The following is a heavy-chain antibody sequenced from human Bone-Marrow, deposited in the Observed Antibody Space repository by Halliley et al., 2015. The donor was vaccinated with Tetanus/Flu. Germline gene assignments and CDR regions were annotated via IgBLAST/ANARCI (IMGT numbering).Heavy chain of an antibody. CDR2: TQHTVNT. J-gene: IGHJ4*02. V-gene: IGHV4-38-2*01. CDR3: ARHPRTGDSRNYNFPL. Sequence: LRLSCPVSGYSISRDYYWSWIRQAPGRGLEWLGTTQHTVNTYYNPSLRSRLTLPLDISKEQFSLKLRSVTAADTAVYYCARHPRTGDSRNYNFPLWGQGTLVTVSP. D-gene: IGHD4-4*01. CDR1: GYSISRDYY.